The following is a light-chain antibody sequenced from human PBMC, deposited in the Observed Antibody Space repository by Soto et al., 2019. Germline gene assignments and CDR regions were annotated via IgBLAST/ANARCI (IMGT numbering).Light chain of an antibody. CDR3: SSYTSSGPWV. J-gene: IGLJ1*01. Sequence: QSVLTQPASVSGSPGQSITISCTGTSSDVGGYNYVSWYQQHPGKAPKLMIYDVSNRPSGVSNRFSGSKSGNTASLTISGLQAEDEADYYCSSYTSSGPWVFGTGTKVTVL. CDR2: DVS. V-gene: IGLV2-14*01. CDR1: SSDVGGYNY.